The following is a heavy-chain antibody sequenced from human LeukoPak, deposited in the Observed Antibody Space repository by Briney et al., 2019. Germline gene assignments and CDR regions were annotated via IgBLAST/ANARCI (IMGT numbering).Heavy chain of an antibody. Sequence: GGSLRLSCAASGFTFKMYAMSWVRQTPGKGLEWVSSISRSGSDTYYADSVKGGRLSISRDNSKNTLYLQMNSLRAEDTAVYYCANGLYDFWSGYFTSWGQGTLVTVSS. J-gene: IGHJ5*02. D-gene: IGHD3-3*01. CDR3: ANGLYDFWSGYFTS. CDR1: GFTFKMYA. V-gene: IGHV3-23*01. CDR2: ISRSGSDT.